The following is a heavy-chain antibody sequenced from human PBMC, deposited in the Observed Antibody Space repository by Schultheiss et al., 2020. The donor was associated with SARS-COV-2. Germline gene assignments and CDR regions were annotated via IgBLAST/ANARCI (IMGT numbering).Heavy chain of an antibody. CDR2: IKQDGSEK. V-gene: IGHV3-7*03. D-gene: IGHD2-15*01. Sequence: GESLKISCAASGFTFSNAWMSWVRQAPGKGLEWVANIKQDGSEKYYVDSVKGRFTISRDNAKNSLYLQMNSLRAEDTAVYYCARDSGGGSCSAPDYWGQGTLVTVSS. CDR1: GFTFSNAW. J-gene: IGHJ4*02. CDR3: ARDSGGGSCSAPDY.